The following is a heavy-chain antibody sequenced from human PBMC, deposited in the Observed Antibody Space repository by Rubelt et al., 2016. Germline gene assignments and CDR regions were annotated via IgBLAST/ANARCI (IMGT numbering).Heavy chain of an antibody. CDR1: GGSISNYY. CDR2: IYYSGST. J-gene: IGHJ4*02. V-gene: IGHV4-59*12. Sequence: QVQLQESGPGLVKSSETLSLTCTVSGGSISNYYWSWIRQPPGKGLEWIGHIYYSGSTNYNPSLKSRFTISVDTSKNQFSLEVSCETDADTAVYYCAGEMVASTPWTTLGYWGQGNLVTVSS. D-gene: IGHD2-15*01. CDR3: AGEMVASTPWTTLGY.